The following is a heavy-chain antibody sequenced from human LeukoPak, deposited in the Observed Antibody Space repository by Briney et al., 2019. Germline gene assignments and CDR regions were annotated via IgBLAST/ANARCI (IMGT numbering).Heavy chain of an antibody. CDR1: GGSITSTNW. D-gene: IGHD1-26*01. Sequence: NPSGTLSLTCGVSGGSITSTNWWSWVRQPPGQGLEWIGEVSLSGLTNYNPTLNSRVIMALDTSKNHLSLKLSSVTAADTAVYYCARGGLPRENWFDPWGQGTLVTVSS. V-gene: IGHV4-4*02. CDR3: ARGGLPRENWFDP. J-gene: IGHJ5*02. CDR2: VSLSGLT.